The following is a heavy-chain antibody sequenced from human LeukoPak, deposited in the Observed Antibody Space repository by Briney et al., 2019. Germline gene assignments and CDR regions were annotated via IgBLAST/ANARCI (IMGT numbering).Heavy chain of an antibody. J-gene: IGHJ4*02. D-gene: IGHD4-17*01. CDR1: GFTFSSYS. V-gene: IGHV4-34*01. Sequence: LRLSCAASGFTFSSYSMNWVRQAPGKGLEWIGEINHSGNANYNPSLKSRVTISLDMSENHFSLKLTSVTAADTAVYYCARGQGTVTTHWGQGTLVTVSS. CDR2: INHSGNA. CDR3: ARGQGTVTTH.